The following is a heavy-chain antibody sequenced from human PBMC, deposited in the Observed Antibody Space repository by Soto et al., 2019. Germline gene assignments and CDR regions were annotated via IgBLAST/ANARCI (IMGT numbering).Heavy chain of an antibody. CDR3: ARVPSSSGRGHFDS. CDR2: ISYDGSNK. J-gene: IGHJ4*02. V-gene: IGHV3-30-3*01. D-gene: IGHD2-15*01. Sequence: QVQLVESGGGVVQPGRSLRLSCAASGFTFSSYAMHWVRQAPGKGLEWVAVISYDGSNKYYADSVKGRFTISRDNSKNTLYLPMNSLRAEDTAVYYCARVPSSSGRGHFDSWGQGALVTVSS. CDR1: GFTFSSYA.